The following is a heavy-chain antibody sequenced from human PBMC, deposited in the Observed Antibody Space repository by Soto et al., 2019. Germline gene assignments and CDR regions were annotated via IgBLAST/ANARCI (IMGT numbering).Heavy chain of an antibody. CDR3: VVEYCSTFSCYGMDV. CDR2: INAGNGNT. CDR1: GYTFTSYA. V-gene: IGHV1-3*01. Sequence: GASVKVSCKASGYTFTSYALHWVRQAPGQGLEWMGRINAGNGNTQFSQNLQGRVTITRDTSASTAYMELSSLRSEDTAVYYCVVEYCSTFSCYGMDVWGQGTTVTVSS. D-gene: IGHD2-2*01. J-gene: IGHJ6*02.